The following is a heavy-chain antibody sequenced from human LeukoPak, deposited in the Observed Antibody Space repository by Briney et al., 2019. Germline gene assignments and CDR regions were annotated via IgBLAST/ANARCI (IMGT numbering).Heavy chain of an antibody. CDR3: ARDRQQLGTGLLF. J-gene: IGHJ4*02. D-gene: IGHD6-13*01. V-gene: IGHV1-46*01. CDR1: GYTFTGYY. CDR2: INPSGGST. Sequence: GASVKVSCKASGYTFTGYYMHWVRQAPGQGLEWMGIINPSGGSTSYAQKFQGRVTMTRDTSTSTVYMELSSLRSEDTAEYYCARDRQQLGTGLLFWGQGTLVTVYS.